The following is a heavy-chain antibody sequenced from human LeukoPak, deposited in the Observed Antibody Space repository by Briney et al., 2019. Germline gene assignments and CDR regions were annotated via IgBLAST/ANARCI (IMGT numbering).Heavy chain of an antibody. CDR2: IYYSGST. J-gene: IGHJ5*02. Sequence: KPSETLSLTCTVSGYSISSGYYWGWIRQPPGKGLEWIGSIYYSGSTYYNPSLKSRVTISVDTSKNQFSLKLSSVTAADTAVYYCATQGTIFGVVTPNWFDPWGQGTLVTVSS. CDR1: GYSISSGYY. D-gene: IGHD3-3*01. CDR3: ATQGTIFGVVTPNWFDP. V-gene: IGHV4-38-2*02.